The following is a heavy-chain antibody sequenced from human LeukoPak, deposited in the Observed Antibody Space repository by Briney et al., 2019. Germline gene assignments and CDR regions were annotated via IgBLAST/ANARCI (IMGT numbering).Heavy chain of an antibody. J-gene: IGHJ4*02. D-gene: IGHD3-3*01. V-gene: IGHV4-59*01. CDR3: ARLTYYDFWSGYYRNYFDY. Sequence: PSETLSLTCTVSGGSISGYYWSWIRQPPGKGLEWIGYIYYSGSTNYNPSLKSRVTISVDTSKNQFSLKLSSVTAADTAVYYCARLTYYDFWSGYYRNYFDYWGQGTLVTVSS. CDR2: IYYSGST. CDR1: GGSISGYY.